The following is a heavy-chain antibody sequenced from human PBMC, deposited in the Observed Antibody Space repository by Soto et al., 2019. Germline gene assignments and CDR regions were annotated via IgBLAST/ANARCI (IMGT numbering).Heavy chain of an antibody. J-gene: IGHJ4*02. V-gene: IGHV1-18*01. CDR1: GYTFTTYG. D-gene: IGHD1-1*01. Sequence: QVHLVQSGAEVKRPGASVKVSCKGSGYTFTTYGITWVRQAPGQGLEWVGWISAHNGNTNYAQKLQGRVTVTRDTSTSTAYMELRSLRSDDTAVYYCARGRYGDYWGQGALGTVSS. CDR3: ARGRYGDY. CDR2: ISAHNGNT.